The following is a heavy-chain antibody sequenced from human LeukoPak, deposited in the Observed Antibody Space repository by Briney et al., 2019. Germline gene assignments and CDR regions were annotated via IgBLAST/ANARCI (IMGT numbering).Heavy chain of an antibody. J-gene: IGHJ4*02. CDR2: ISVSGDTT. CDR1: GFTLSNYA. CDR3: ARDPDLGGSGWYYFDH. D-gene: IGHD6-19*01. V-gene: IGHV3-23*01. Sequence: PGGSLRLSCVVSGFTLSNYAMSWVRQAPGKGLECVSVISVSGDTTYYADSVRGRFTVPKDNSKNTLYLQMNSLGAEDTAVYYCARDPDLGGSGWYYFDHWGQGTLVTVSS.